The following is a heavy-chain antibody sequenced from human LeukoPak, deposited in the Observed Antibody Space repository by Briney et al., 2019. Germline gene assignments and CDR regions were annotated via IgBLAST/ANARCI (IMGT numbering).Heavy chain of an antibody. V-gene: IGHV1-18*01. CDR3: ARDDERRLSYFDY. CDR1: GYTFTTYG. Sequence: ASVKVSCKASGYTFTTYGITWVRQAPGQRLEWMGWISAYNGNTNYAQRVQGRVTMTTDTSTGTAYMELRSLRSDDTAVYYCARDDERRLSYFDYWGQGTLVTVSS. J-gene: IGHJ4*02. CDR2: ISAYNGNT. D-gene: IGHD4-17*01.